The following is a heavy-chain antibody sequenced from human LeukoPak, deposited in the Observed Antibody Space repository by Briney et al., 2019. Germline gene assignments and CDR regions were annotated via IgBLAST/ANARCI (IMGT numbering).Heavy chain of an antibody. J-gene: IGHJ4*02. CDR3: ASDPPYTSSSAW. CDR1: GYTFTSYY. Sequence: ASVKVSCKASGYTFTSYYMHWVRQAPGQGLEWMGIINPGGGSTSYAQKFQGRVTMTRDTSTSTVYMVLSSLRSEDTAIYYCASDPPYTSSSAWWGQGTLVTVSS. CDR2: INPGGGST. D-gene: IGHD2-2*01. V-gene: IGHV1-46*01.